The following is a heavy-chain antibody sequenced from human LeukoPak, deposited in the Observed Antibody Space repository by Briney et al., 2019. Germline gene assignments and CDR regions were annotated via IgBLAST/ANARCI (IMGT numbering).Heavy chain of an antibody. D-gene: IGHD6-13*01. V-gene: IGHV3-21*01. CDR1: GFTFSSYS. J-gene: IGHJ4*02. CDR2: ISSSGSYI. Sequence: GGSLRLSCAASGFTFSSYSMNWVRQAPGKGLEWVSSISSSGSYIYYADSVKGRFTISRDNAKNSLYLQMNSLRAEDTAVYYCARGGGAAAIDYWGQGTLVTVSS. CDR3: ARGGGAAAIDY.